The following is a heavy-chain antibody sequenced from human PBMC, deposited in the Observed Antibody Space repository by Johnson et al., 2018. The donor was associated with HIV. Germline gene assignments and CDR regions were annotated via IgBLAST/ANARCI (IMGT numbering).Heavy chain of an antibody. J-gene: IGHJ3*02. CDR2: IYSGGST. CDR1: GFTVSSNY. Sequence: VRLVETGGGLIQPGGSLRLSCAASGFTVSSNYMSWVRQAPGKGLEWVSVIYSGGSTYYADSVKGRFTTSRDNSKNTLYLQMNSLRGEDTAVYYCARDEGYYYDVSCFFDIWGQGTMVTVSS. CDR3: ARDEGYYYDVSCFFDI. D-gene: IGHD3-22*01. V-gene: IGHV3-53*02.